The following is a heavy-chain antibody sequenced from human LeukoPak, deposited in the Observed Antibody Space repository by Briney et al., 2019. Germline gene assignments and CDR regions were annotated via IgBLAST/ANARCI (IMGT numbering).Heavy chain of an antibody. CDR3: AKGVITKENNWFDP. V-gene: IGHV3-30*02. D-gene: IGHD3-10*01. CDR2: IRYDGSNK. Sequence: PGGSLRLSCAASGFTFSSYGMHWVRQAPGKGLEWVAFIRYDGSNKYYADSVKGRFTIFRDNSKNTLYLQMNSLRAEDTAVYYCAKGVITKENNWFDPWGQGTLVIVSS. J-gene: IGHJ5*02. CDR1: GFTFSSYG.